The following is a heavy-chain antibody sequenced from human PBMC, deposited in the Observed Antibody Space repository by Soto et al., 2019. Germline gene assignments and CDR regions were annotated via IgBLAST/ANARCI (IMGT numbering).Heavy chain of an antibody. V-gene: IGHV3-7*01. CDR1: GFTFSTYW. D-gene: IGHD1-26*01. Sequence: EAQLVESGGGLVQPGGSLRLSCAASGFTFSTYWMNWVRQAPGMGLEWLAIIRQDGTETHYVASVKGRFTISRDNTKNSLFLQMNNLRADDTAVYYCVGGAGWELDYWGQGTLVTVSS. J-gene: IGHJ4*02. CDR3: VGGAGWELDY. CDR2: IRQDGTET.